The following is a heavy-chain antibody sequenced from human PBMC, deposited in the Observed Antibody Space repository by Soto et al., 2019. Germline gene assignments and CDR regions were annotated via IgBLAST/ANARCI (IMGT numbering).Heavy chain of an antibody. Sequence: SVKVSCKASGFTFTSSAVQWVRQARGQRLEWIGWIVVGSGNTNYAQKFQERVTITRDMSTSTAYMELCSLRSEDTAVYYCAADRGDVVVPAAVDYYYYYGMDVWGQGTTVTVSS. D-gene: IGHD2-2*01. CDR1: GFTFTSSA. J-gene: IGHJ6*02. CDR2: IVVGSGNT. CDR3: AADRGDVVVPAAVDYYYYYGMDV. V-gene: IGHV1-58*01.